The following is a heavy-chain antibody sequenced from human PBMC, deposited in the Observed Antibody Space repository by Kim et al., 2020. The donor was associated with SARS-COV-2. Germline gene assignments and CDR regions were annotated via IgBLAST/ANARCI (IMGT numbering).Heavy chain of an antibody. D-gene: IGHD3-22*01. V-gene: IGHV3-21*01. Sequence: ADSVKGRFTISRDNAKNSLYLQMNSLRAEETAVYYCARLGQGSSGYSFDYWGQGTLVTVSS. J-gene: IGHJ4*02. CDR3: ARLGQGSSGYSFDY.